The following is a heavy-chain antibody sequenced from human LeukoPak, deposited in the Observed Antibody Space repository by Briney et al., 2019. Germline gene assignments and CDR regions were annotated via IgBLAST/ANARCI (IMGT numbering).Heavy chain of an antibody. Sequence: SGTLSLTCAVSGGSISSSNWWSWVRQPPGKGLEWIGEIYHSGSTNYNPSLKSRVTISVDKSKNQFSLKLSSVTAADTAVYYCARDRGTPEWDSSSSLDAFDIWGQGTMVTVSS. CDR3: ARDRGTPEWDSSSSLDAFDI. CDR1: GGSISSSNW. V-gene: IGHV4-4*02. J-gene: IGHJ3*02. CDR2: IYHSGST. D-gene: IGHD6-13*01.